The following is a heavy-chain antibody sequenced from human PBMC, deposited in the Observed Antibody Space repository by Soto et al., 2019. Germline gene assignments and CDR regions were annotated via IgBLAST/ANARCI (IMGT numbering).Heavy chain of an antibody. J-gene: IGHJ6*02. CDR2: IIPIFGTA. CDR3: AREAVTMIVVVIPYGMDV. V-gene: IGHV1-69*13. Sequence: SVKVSCKASGGTFSSYAISWVRQAPGQGLEWMGGIIPIFGTANYAQKFQGRVTITADESTSTAYMELSSLRSEDTAVYYCAREAVTMIVVVIPYGMDVWGQGTTVTISS. CDR1: GGTFSSYA. D-gene: IGHD3-22*01.